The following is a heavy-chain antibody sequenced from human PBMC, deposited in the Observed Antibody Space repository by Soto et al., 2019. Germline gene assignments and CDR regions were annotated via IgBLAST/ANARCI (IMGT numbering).Heavy chain of an antibody. CDR1: GFTFDDFA. D-gene: IGHD3-9*01. J-gene: IGHJ5*02. Sequence: EVQLVESGGGLVQPGRSLRLSCAASGFTFDDFALNWVRRAPGKGLEWVSGVDWNRGSAAYANSVKGRFTVSRDSDKNTLYLNLSSVRQDDTALYSGAKAARLVTHWFNPWGQGTLVTVSS. CDR3: AKAARLVTHWFNP. V-gene: IGHV3-9*01. CDR2: VDWNRGSA.